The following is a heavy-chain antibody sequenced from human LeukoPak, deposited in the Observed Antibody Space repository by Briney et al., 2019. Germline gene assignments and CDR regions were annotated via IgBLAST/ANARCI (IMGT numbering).Heavy chain of an antibody. V-gene: IGHV4-39*01. J-gene: IGHJ3*02. CDR3: ARRGDSSSWYRAFDI. CDR2: IYYSGST. D-gene: IGHD6-13*01. Sequence: SETLSLTCTVSGGSISSSSYYWGWIRQPPGKGLEWIGSIYYSGSTYYNPSLKSRVIISVDTSKNQFSLKLSSVTAADTAVYYCARRGDSSSWYRAFDIWGQGTMVTVSS. CDR1: GGSISSSSYY.